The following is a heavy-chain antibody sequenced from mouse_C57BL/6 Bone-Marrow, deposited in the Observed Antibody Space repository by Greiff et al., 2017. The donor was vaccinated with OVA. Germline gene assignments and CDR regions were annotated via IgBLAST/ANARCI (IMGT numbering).Heavy chain of an antibody. V-gene: IGHV1-15*01. J-gene: IGHJ1*03. CDR2: IDPETGGT. CDR1: GYTFTDYE. Sequence: VQLQQSGAELVRPGASVTLSCKASGYTFTDYEMHWVKQTPVHGLEWIGAIDPETGGTAYNQKFKGKAILTADKSSSTAYMELRSLTSEDSAVYYCTRRIGSSHWYFDVWGTGTTVTVSS. CDR3: TRRIGSSHWYFDV. D-gene: IGHD1-1*01.